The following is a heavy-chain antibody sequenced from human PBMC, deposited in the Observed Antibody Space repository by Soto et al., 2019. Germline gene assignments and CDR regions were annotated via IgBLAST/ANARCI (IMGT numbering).Heavy chain of an antibody. CDR3: ARDHHCGGGTCYLSFDP. CDR2: INTNTGNP. J-gene: IGHJ5*02. Sequence: ASVKVSCKASGYTFTNYAINWVRQAPGQGLEWMGWINTNTGNPTYAQGFTGRFVFSLDTSVSTAYLQIYSLKAEDTAIYYCARDHHCGGGTCYLSFDPWGQGTLVTVSS. V-gene: IGHV7-4-1*01. CDR1: GYTFTNYA. D-gene: IGHD2-15*01.